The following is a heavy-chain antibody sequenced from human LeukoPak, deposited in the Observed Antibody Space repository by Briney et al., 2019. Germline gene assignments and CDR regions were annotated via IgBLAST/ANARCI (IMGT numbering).Heavy chain of an antibody. CDR3: ARERYDFWSGYYPFDY. CDR2: ISGSGGST. Sequence: GGSLRLSCAASGFTFSSYAMSWVRQAPGKGLEWVSAISGSGGSTYYADSVKGRFTISRDNSKNTLYLQMNSLRAEDTAVYYCARERYDFWSGYYPFDYWGQGTLVTVSS. CDR1: GFTFSSYA. D-gene: IGHD3-3*01. J-gene: IGHJ4*02. V-gene: IGHV3-23*01.